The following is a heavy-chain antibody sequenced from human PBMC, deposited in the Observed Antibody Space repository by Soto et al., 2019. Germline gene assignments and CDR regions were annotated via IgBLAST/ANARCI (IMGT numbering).Heavy chain of an antibody. V-gene: IGHV1-69*01. CDR1: GGTFSSYA. CDR2: IIAILGKA. D-gene: IGHD3-22*01. J-gene: IGHJ3*01. Sequence: QVQLVQSGAEVKKPGSSVKVSCKASGGTFSSYAISWVRQVPGQGREWMGGIIAILGKANYAEKFQGRVTITADEYTSTAYTELSSLRSEETAVYYCARERGGAIIVGVTGTVDVWGQGTLVTVSS. CDR3: ARERGGAIIVGVTGTVDV.